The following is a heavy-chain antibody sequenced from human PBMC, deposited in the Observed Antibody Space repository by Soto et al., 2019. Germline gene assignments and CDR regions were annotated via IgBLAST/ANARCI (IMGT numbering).Heavy chain of an antibody. V-gene: IGHV3-7*03. CDR3: ARDLSRIAAAGTLFCWFDP. D-gene: IGHD6-13*01. J-gene: IGHJ5*02. Sequence: EVQLVESGGGLVQPGGSLRLSCAASGFTFSSYWMSWVRQAPGKGLEWVANIKQDGSEKYYVDSVKGRFTISRDNAKNSLYLQMNSLRAEDTAVYYCARDLSRIAAAGTLFCWFDPWGQGTLVTVSS. CDR2: IKQDGSEK. CDR1: GFTFSSYW.